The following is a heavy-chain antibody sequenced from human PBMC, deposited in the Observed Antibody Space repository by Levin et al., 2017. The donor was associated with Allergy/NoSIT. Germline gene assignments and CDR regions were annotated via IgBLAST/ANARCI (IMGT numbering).Heavy chain of an antibody. CDR1: GFTVSSNY. J-gene: IGHJ5*02. V-gene: IGHV3-53*01. Sequence: HPSETLSLTCAASGFTVSSNYMSWVRQAPGKGLEWVSVIYSDGSTYYADSVKGRFTISRDNSKNTLYLQMNSLRAEDTAVYYCARLPGNNWLDPWGQGTLVTVSS. D-gene: IGHD3-10*01. CDR3: ARLPGNNWLDP. CDR2: IYSDGST.